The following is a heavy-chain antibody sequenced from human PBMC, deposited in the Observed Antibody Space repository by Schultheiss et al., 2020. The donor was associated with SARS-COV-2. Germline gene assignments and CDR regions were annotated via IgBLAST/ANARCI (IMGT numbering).Heavy chain of an antibody. V-gene: IGHV3-23*01. CDR1: GFTFSSYA. Sequence: GGSLRLSCAASGFTFSSYAMSWVRQAPGKGLEWVSAISGSGGSTYYADSVKGRFTISRDNSKNTLYLQMNSLRAEDTAVYYCARVRRVGATKGYAVDYWGQGTLVTVSS. CDR2: ISGSGGST. CDR3: ARVRRVGATKGYAVDY. D-gene: IGHD1-26*01. J-gene: IGHJ4*02.